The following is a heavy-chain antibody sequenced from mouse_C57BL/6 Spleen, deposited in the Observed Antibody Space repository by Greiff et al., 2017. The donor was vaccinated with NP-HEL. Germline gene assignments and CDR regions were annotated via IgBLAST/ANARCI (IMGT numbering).Heavy chain of an antibody. D-gene: IGHD1-1*01. CDR2: IYPGGGYT. CDR1: GYTFTNYW. CDR3: ARRSSATVVSAYYFDY. V-gene: IGHV1-63*01. Sequence: QVQLKESGAELVRPGTSVKMSCKASGYTFTNYWIGWAKQRPGHGLEWIGDIYPGGGYTNYNEKFKGKATLTADKSSSTAYMQFSSLTSEDSAIYYCARRSSATVVSAYYFDYWGQGTTLTVSS. J-gene: IGHJ2*01.